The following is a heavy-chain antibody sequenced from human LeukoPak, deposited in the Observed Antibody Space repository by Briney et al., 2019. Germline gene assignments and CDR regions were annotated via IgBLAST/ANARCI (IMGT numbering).Heavy chain of an antibody. CDR3: ARDYYDSSGYHFFDY. CDR2: INAGNGNT. D-gene: IGHD3-22*01. V-gene: IGHV1-3*01. J-gene: IGHJ4*02. Sequence: ASVKVSCKASGYTFTSYAMHWVRQAPGQRLEWMGWINAGNGNTKYSQKFQGRVTITRDTSASTAYMELSSLRSEDTAVYYCARDYYDSSGYHFFDYWGQGTLVTVSS. CDR1: GYTFTSYA.